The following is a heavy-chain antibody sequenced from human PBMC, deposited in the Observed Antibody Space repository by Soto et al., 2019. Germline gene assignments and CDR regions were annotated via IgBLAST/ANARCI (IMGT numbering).Heavy chain of an antibody. CDR2: INAGNGNT. CDR1: GYTFTSYA. CDR3: ASPHLVLMDYFDN. J-gene: IGHJ4*01. Sequence: ASGKGSCKASGYTFTSYAMHWVRQAPGQRLEWMGWINAGNGNTKYSQKFQGRVTITRDTSASTAYMELSRPRSEDTALYYSASPHLVLMDYFDNRGHVTLFTASS. V-gene: IGHV1-3*01. D-gene: IGHD3-9*01.